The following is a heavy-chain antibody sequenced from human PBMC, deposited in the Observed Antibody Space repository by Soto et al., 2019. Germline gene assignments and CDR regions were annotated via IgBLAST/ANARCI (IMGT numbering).Heavy chain of an antibody. CDR3: ARGISTSCYLN. Sequence: EAHLVESGGGLVQPGGSLRLSCSASGFTVSSSYWSWVRQAPGKGLEWVSVIYSGSGPYYADSVKGRFTFSRDNSKNTLYLQRDSLRAEDTAVYYCARGISTSCYLNWGQGTLVTVSS. CDR1: GFTVSSSY. CDR2: IYSGSGP. J-gene: IGHJ4*02. V-gene: IGHV3-66*01. D-gene: IGHD2-2*01.